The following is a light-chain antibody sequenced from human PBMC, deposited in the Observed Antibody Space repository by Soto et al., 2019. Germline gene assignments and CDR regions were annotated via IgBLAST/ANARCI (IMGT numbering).Light chain of an antibody. CDR1: QSVSSN. V-gene: IGKV3-15*01. CDR3: QQYNNWPLT. CDR2: GAS. Sequence: EIVMTQSPATLSVSPGERATLSCRASQSVSSNLAWYQQKPGQAPRLLIYGASTRATGIPARFSGSGSGTEFTLTISSLQCEDFAVYYCQQYNNWPLTFGQGTKVEI. J-gene: IGKJ1*01.